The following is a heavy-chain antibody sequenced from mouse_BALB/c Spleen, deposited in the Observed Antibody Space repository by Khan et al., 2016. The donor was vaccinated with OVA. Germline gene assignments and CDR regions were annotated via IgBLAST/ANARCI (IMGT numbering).Heavy chain of an antibody. Sequence: EVALVESGGGLVKPGGSLNLSCAASGFTFSDYYMYWVRQTPEKRLEWVATISDGGIYTYSPDSVKGRFTISRDDAKNNLYLQMNSLKSEDTAMYYCARGLYGDPFADWGQGTLGTVSA. J-gene: IGHJ3*01. CDR2: ISDGGIYT. CDR3: ARGLYGDPFAD. V-gene: IGHV5-4*02. CDR1: GFTFSDYY. D-gene: IGHD2-13*01.